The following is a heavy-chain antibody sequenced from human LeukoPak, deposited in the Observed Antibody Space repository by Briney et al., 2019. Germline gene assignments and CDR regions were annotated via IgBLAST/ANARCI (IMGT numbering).Heavy chain of an antibody. V-gene: IGHV3-30*18. CDR2: ISYDGSNK. J-gene: IGHJ6*02. Sequence: GGSLRLSYAASGFTFSSYGMHWVRQAPGKGLEWVAVISYDGSNKYYADSVKGRFTISRDNSKNTLYLQMNSLRAEDTAVYYCAKDKQDVWGQGTTVTVSS. CDR3: AKDKQDV. CDR1: GFTFSSYG.